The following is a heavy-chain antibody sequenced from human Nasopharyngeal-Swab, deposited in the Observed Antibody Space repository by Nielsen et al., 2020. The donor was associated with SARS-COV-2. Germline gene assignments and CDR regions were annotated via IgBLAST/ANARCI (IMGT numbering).Heavy chain of an antibody. CDR1: GYHFADFW. Sequence: GESLKISCKSSGYHFADFWIGWVRQMPGKGLEWMGIIFPRDSDTTYSPSFQGQVTISVDRSISTAYLQWSRLQASDTALYYCARSGESEAFDVWGQGTVVTVSP. CDR3: ARSGESEAFDV. D-gene: IGHD3-10*01. J-gene: IGHJ3*01. V-gene: IGHV5-51*01. CDR2: IFPRDSDT.